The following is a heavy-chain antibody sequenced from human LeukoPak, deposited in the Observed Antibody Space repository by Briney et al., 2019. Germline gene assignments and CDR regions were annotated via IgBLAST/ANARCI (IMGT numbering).Heavy chain of an antibody. CDR2: ILASGSST. CDR3: AKWGDYDVLTGSYVPDY. Sequence: GASLRLSCAASGFTFSTYAMSWVRQAPGKGLEWVSVILASGSSTYYADSVKGRFTVSRDNSKNTLYLQMNSLRAEDTALYYCAKWGDYDVLTGSYVPDYWGQGTLVTVSS. D-gene: IGHD3-9*01. J-gene: IGHJ4*02. CDR1: GFTFSTYA. V-gene: IGHV3-23*01.